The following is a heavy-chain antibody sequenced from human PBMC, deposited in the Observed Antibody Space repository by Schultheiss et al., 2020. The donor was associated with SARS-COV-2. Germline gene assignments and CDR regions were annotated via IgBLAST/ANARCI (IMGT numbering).Heavy chain of an antibody. CDR3: AKHLPASRAAFDI. J-gene: IGHJ3*02. CDR2: ISGSGGST. V-gene: IGHV3-23*01. Sequence: GGSLRLSCAASGFTFSSYDMHWVRQAPGKGLEWVSAISGSGGSTYYADSVKGRFTISRDNSKNTLYLQMNSLRAEDTAVYYCAKHLPASRAAFDIWGQGTMVTVSS. D-gene: IGHD2-2*01. CDR1: GFTFSSYD.